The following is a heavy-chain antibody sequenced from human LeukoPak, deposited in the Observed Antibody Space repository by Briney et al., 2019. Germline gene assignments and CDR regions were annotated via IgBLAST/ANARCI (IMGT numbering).Heavy chain of an antibody. V-gene: IGHV1-18*01. CDR2: ISAYNGNT. J-gene: IGHJ5*02. CDR1: GYTFSSYG. CDR3: ARVDYGGNWFDP. Sequence: ASVKVSCKASGYTFSSYGINWVRQAPGQGLEWMGWISAYNGNTNYARNLQGRVTMTADTSTTTAYMELRSLRSDDTAVYYCARVDYGGNWFDPWGQGTLVTVSS. D-gene: IGHD4-23*01.